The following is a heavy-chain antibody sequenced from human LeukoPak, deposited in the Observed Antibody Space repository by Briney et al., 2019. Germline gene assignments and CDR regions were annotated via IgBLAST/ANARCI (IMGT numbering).Heavy chain of an antibody. CDR2: IYYSGST. J-gene: IGHJ2*01. CDR1: GGSISSYY. CDR3: ARLSSFRYFDL. V-gene: IGHV4-59*08. Sequence: PSETLSLTCTVSGGSISSYYWSWIRQPPGKGLEWIGYIYYSGSTNYNPSLKSRVTISVDTSKNQFSLKLSSVTAADTAVYYCARLSSFRYFDLWGRGTLVTVSP. D-gene: IGHD3-10*01.